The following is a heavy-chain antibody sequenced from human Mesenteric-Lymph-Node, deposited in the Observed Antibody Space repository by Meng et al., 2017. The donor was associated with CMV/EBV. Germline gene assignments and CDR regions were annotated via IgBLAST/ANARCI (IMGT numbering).Heavy chain of an antibody. J-gene: IGHJ6*02. CDR3: ATIWFGELIVGPLYYYDMDV. CDR2: IIPIFGTA. D-gene: IGHD3-10*01. Sequence: SVKVSCKASGGTFSSYAISWVRQAPGQGLEWMGRIIPIFGTANYAQKFQGRVTVTTDESTSTAYMELSSLGSEDTAVYYCATIWFGELIVGPLYYYDMDVWGQGTTVTVSS. V-gene: IGHV1-69*05. CDR1: GGTFSSYA.